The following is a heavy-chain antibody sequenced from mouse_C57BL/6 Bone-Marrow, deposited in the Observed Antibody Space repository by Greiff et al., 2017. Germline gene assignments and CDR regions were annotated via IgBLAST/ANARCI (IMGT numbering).Heavy chain of an antibody. V-gene: IGHV5-6*02. Sequence: EVKLMESGGDLVKPGGSLKLSCAASGFTFSSYGMSWVRQTPDKRLEWVATISSGGSYTYYPDSVKGRFTISRDNAKNTLYLQMSSLKSEDTAMFYGARRGDGSDWYFDVWGTGTTVTVSS. J-gene: IGHJ1*03. CDR2: ISSGGSYT. CDR3: ARRGDGSDWYFDV. CDR1: GFTFSSYG.